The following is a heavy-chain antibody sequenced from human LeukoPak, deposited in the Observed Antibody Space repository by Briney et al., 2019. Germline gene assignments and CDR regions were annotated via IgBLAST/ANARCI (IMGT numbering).Heavy chain of an antibody. D-gene: IGHD2-8*01. Sequence: PGGSLRLSCAASGFTFSNAWMSWVRQAPGKGLEWVGRIKSKTDGGTTDYAAPVKGRFTISRDDSKNTLYLQMNSLKTEDTAVYYCTLQMVYAIKYWFDPWGQGTLVTVSS. J-gene: IGHJ5*02. CDR1: GFTFSNAW. V-gene: IGHV3-15*01. CDR2: IKSKTDGGTT. CDR3: TLQMVYAIKYWFDP.